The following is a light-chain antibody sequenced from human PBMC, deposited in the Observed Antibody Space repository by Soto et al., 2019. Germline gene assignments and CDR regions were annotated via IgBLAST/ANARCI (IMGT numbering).Light chain of an antibody. CDR3: QSYGNGLGVV. Sequence: QPVLTQPPSVSGTLGQRVTMSCTGSSSDLGAGYDVQWYQQLPGTAPKLLIYGNNNRPSGVPDRFSGSKSDTSASLAITGLQAEDEADYYCQSYGNGLGVVFGGGSQLTVL. J-gene: IGLJ3*02. CDR2: GNN. CDR1: SSDLGAGYD. V-gene: IGLV1-40*01.